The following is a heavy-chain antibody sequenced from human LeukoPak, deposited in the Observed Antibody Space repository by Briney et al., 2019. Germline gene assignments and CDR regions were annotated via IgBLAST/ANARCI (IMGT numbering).Heavy chain of an antibody. V-gene: IGHV4-4*09. CDR1: GGSISSYY. Sequence: SETLSLTCTVSGGSISSYYWSWIRQPPGKGLEWIGYIYISGSTNYNPSLKSRVTISVDTSKNQFSLKLSSVTAADTAVYYCARHRAAAALDYWGQGTLVTVSS. D-gene: IGHD6-13*01. J-gene: IGHJ4*02. CDR3: ARHRAAAALDY. CDR2: IYISGST.